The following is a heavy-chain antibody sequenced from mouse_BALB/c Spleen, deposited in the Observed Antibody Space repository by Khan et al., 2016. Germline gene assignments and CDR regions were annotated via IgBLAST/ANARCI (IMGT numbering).Heavy chain of an antibody. J-gene: IGHJ4*01. CDR3: ARYYYGYAMDY. Sequence: QIQLVQSGPELKKPGETVKISCKASGYTFTNYGMNWVKQAPGKGLKWMGWINTYTGEPTYAADSKGRFAFPLDTSASTAYLQINNLKNEDMATYFCARYYYGYAMDYWGQGTSVTVSS. V-gene: IGHV9-1*02. CDR1: GYTFTNYG. D-gene: IGHD1-1*01. CDR2: INTYTGEP.